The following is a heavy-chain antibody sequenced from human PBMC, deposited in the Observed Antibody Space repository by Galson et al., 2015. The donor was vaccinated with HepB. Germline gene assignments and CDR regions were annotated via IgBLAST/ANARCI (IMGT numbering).Heavy chain of an antibody. V-gene: IGHV3-23*01. CDR1: GFTFSNYA. D-gene: IGHD3-3*01. Sequence: SLRLSCAASGFTFSNYAMTWVRQASGKGLEWVPAISGRGDETSYADSVKGRFTISRDNSENTLFLQMYSLRAEDTAVYYCAKTHDEFWGGFYTGYSDYWGQGSLVTVSS. J-gene: IGHJ4*02. CDR2: ISGRGDET. CDR3: AKTHDEFWGGFYTGYSDY.